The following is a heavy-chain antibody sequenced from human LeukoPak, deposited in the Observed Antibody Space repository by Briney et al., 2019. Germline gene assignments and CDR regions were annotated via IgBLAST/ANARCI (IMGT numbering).Heavy chain of an antibody. J-gene: IGHJ4*02. D-gene: IGHD2-8*01. V-gene: IGHV3-23*01. CDR2: ISDTGATT. CDR3: AKDTSIGRYCTNGVCSPFYY. CDR1: GFTFSSYA. Sequence: GGSLRLSCAGSGFTFSSYAMSWVRQAPGKGLEWVSAISDTGATTYDADSVKGRFTISRDNSRSTLYLQMNSLRAEDTALYYCAKDTSIGRYCTNGVCSPFYYWGQETLVTVSS.